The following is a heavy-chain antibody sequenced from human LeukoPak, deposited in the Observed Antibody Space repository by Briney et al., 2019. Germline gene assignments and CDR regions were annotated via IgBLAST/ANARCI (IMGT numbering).Heavy chain of an antibody. Sequence: SETLSLTCTGSGASISSSYWGWIRQPAGKGLEWIERIHTSGSTNYNPSLKSRVTMSLDTSKNQFSLKLSSVTAADTAVYYCARGYCSSSSSYRYAIDIWGQGTMVTVSS. CDR2: IHTSGST. CDR1: GASISSSY. J-gene: IGHJ3*02. CDR3: ARGYCSSSSSYRYAIDI. V-gene: IGHV4-4*07. D-gene: IGHD2-2*01.